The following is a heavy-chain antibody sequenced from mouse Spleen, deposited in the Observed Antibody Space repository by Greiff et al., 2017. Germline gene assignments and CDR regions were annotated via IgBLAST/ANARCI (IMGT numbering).Heavy chain of an antibody. CDR2: IWGGGST. CDR1: GFSLTSYG. CDR3: ASRTDGSWGAMDY. V-gene: IGHV2-6*01. D-gene: IGHD1-1*02. J-gene: IGHJ4*01. Sequence: QVQLKQSGPGLVAPSQSLSITCTVSGFSLTSYGVDWVRQSPGKGLEWLGVIWGGGSTNYNSALKSRLSISKDNSKSQVFLKMNSLQTDDTAMYYCASRTDGSWGAMDYWGQGTSVTVSS.